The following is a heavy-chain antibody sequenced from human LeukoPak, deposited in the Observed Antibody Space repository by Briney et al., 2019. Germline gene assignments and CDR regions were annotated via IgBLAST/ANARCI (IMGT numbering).Heavy chain of an antibody. CDR1: GYTLTELS. J-gene: IGHJ4*02. CDR2: FDLEDGET. Sequence: GASVKVSCKVSGYTLTELSMHWVRQAPGKGLEWMGGFDLEDGETIYAQKFQGRVTMTEDTSTDTAYMELSSLRSEDTAVYYCATDTASITIFGVALNWGQGTLVTVSS. CDR3: ATDTASITIFGVALN. D-gene: IGHD3-3*01. V-gene: IGHV1-24*01.